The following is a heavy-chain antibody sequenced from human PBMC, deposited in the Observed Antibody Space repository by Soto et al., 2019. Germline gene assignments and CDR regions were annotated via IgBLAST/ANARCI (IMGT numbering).Heavy chain of an antibody. Sequence: SLRLSCAASRFTFSNYGMQWVRQAPGKGLEWVAVISHDGTVKYYADSVKGRFTISRDNFQNTLDLQMDSLRAGDTAVYYCAKERDTRSSSCFDSWGQGTLVTVSS. CDR1: RFTFSNYG. J-gene: IGHJ4*02. V-gene: IGHV3-30*18. CDR2: ISHDGTVK. CDR3: AKERDTRSSSCFDS. D-gene: IGHD5-18*01.